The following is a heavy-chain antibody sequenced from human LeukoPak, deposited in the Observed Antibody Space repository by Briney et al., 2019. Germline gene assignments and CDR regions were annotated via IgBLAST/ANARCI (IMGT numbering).Heavy chain of an antibody. CDR1: GFTFSSYS. Sequence: PGGSLRLSCAASGFTFSSYSMNWVRQAPGKGLEWVSSISSSSSYIYYADSVKGRFTISRDNAKNSLYLQMNSLRAEDTAVYYCARGQQLVNYFDYWGQGTLVTVSS. D-gene: IGHD6-13*01. CDR2: ISSSSSYI. CDR3: ARGQQLVNYFDY. J-gene: IGHJ4*02. V-gene: IGHV3-21*01.